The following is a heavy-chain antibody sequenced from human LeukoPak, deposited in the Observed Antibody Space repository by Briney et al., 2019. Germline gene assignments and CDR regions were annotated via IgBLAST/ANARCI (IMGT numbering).Heavy chain of an antibody. Sequence: SETLSLICAVYGGSFSGYYWSWIRQPPGKGLEWIGEINHSGSTNYNPSLKSRATISVDTSKNQFSLKLSSVTAADTAVYYCARGRGVTIFGVVMKPFDYWGQGTLVTVSS. V-gene: IGHV4-34*01. J-gene: IGHJ4*02. CDR3: ARGRGVTIFGVVMKPFDY. D-gene: IGHD3-3*01. CDR2: INHSGST. CDR1: GGSFSGYY.